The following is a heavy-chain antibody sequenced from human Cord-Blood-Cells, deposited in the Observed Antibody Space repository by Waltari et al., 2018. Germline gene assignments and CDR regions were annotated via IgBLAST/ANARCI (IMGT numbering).Heavy chain of an antibody. J-gene: IGHJ4*02. CDR3: ARAIHYDFWSGYFDY. CDR2: IIPILGIA. Sequence: QVQLVQSGAEVKKPGSSVKVSCKASGGTFSSYAISWVRQAPGQGLEWMGRIIPILGIANYAQKFQGRVTITADKSTSTAYMERVSLRSEDTAVYYCARAIHYDFWSGYFDYWGQGTLVTVSS. CDR1: GGTFSSYA. V-gene: IGHV1-69*09. D-gene: IGHD3-3*01.